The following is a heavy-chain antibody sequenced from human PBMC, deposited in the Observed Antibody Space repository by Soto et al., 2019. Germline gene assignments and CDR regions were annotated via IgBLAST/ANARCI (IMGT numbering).Heavy chain of an antibody. Sequence: GGSLRLSCTASGFTFSNYGMHWVRQAPGKGLKWVAVISYDGSNKYYAGPVKGRFTISRDNSKNTLYQQMNSLRAEDTAVYYCARGRDYLGGDFDYRGQGTLVTVSS. CDR3: ARGRDYLGGDFDY. V-gene: IGHV3-30-3*01. CDR1: GFTFSNYG. J-gene: IGHJ4*02. CDR2: ISYDGSNK. D-gene: IGHD3-16*01.